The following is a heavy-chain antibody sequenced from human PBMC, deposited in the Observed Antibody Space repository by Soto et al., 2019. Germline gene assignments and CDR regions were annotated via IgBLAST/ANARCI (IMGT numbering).Heavy chain of an antibody. CDR3: ASTGYRSSWYYYGMDV. CDR2: IDPSDSYT. CDR1: GYSFTSYW. V-gene: IGHV5-10-1*01. J-gene: IGHJ6*02. D-gene: IGHD6-13*01. Sequence: GESLKISCKGSGYSFTSYWISWVRQMPGKGLEWMGRIDPSDSYTNYSPSFQGHVTISADKSISTAYLQWSSLKASDTAMYYCASTGYRSSWYYYGMDVWGQGTTVTVSS.